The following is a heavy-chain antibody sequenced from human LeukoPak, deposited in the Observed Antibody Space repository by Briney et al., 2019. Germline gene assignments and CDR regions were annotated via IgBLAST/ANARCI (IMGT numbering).Heavy chain of an antibody. D-gene: IGHD6-19*01. V-gene: IGHV4-39*01. CDR3: ARRYSSGRNWFDP. CDR2: SYYSGST. J-gene: IGHJ5*02. CDR1: GFTVSSNY. Sequence: GSLRLSCAASGFTVSSNYMSWVRQAPGKGLEWIGSSYYSGSTYFNPSLKSRVTISIDASKNQFSLKLSSVTAADTAVYFCARRYSSGRNWFDPWGQGTLVTVSS.